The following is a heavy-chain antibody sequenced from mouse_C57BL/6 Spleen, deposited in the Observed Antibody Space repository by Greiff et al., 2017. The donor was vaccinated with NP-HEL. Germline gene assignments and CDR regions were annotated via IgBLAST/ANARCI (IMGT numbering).Heavy chain of an antibody. CDR3: ARPFYYSNYTLPPFDY. V-gene: IGHV1-66*01. CDR1: GYSFTSYY. J-gene: IGHJ2*01. CDR2: IYPGSGNT. D-gene: IGHD2-5*01. Sequence: QVQLQQSGPELVKPGASVKISCKASGYSFTSYYIHWVKQRPGQGLEWIGWIYPGSGNTKYNEKFKGKATLTADTSSSTAYMQLSSLTSEDSAVYYCARPFYYSNYTLPPFDYWGQGTTLTVSS.